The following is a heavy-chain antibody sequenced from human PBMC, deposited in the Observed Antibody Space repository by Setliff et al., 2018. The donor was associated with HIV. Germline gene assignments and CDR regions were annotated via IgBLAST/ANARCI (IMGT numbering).Heavy chain of an antibody. J-gene: IGHJ4*02. CDR2: INPNGGST. Sequence: ASVKVSCKASGYTFTSHYIHWVRQAPGQGLEWMGIINPNGGSTTYAQKFQGRVTMTRDTSTSTAYMEVRSLRSDDTAVYYCARTDYGGNSGGSYFDYWGQGSLVTVSS. CDR3: ARTDYGGNSGGSYFDY. D-gene: IGHD4-17*01. V-gene: IGHV1-46*01. CDR1: GYTFTSHY.